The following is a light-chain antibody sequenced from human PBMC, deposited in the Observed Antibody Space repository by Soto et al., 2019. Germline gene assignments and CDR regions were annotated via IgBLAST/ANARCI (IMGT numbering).Light chain of an antibody. CDR3: SSYTTSSAVI. V-gene: IGLV2-14*03. J-gene: IGLJ2*01. Sequence: QSALTQPASVSGSPGQSIAISCSGTSSDIGTYDYVSWYQQQPGKAPKLMLFDVNHRPSGVSDRFFGSKSGNTASLTISGLQAEDEADYYCSSYTTSSAVIFGGGTKLTVL. CDR2: DVN. CDR1: SSDIGTYDY.